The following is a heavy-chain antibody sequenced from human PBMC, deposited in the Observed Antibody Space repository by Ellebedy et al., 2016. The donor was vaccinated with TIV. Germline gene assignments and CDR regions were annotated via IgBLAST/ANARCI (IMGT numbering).Heavy chain of an antibody. CDR1: GFILGDYA. Sequence: GESLKISCTGSGFILGDYAMGWFRQAPGKGLEWVGFIRSKAFGGTTEYAASVRGRFTISRDDSKSIAFLQMNSLKTEDTAVYYCTRGRGAADYWGQGTLVTVSS. D-gene: IGHD1-26*01. CDR2: IRSKAFGGTT. J-gene: IGHJ4*02. V-gene: IGHV3-49*03. CDR3: TRGRGAADY.